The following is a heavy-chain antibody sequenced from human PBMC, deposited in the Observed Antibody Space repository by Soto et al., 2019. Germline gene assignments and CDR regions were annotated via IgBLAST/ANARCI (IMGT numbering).Heavy chain of an antibody. Sequence: QITLKESGPTLVKPTQTLTLTCTFSGFSLSTKTAGVSWIRQPPGKALEWLAVIYWDDDRRYSASLETRLTIDKDQSKNQVVLTMTNMDPVDTGTYYCAHRMITYGGVAADDAFDFWGQATMVTVSS. D-gene: IGHD3-16*01. J-gene: IGHJ3*01. CDR1: GFSLSTKTAG. CDR3: AHRMITYGGVAADDAFDF. CDR2: IYWDDDR. V-gene: IGHV2-5*02.